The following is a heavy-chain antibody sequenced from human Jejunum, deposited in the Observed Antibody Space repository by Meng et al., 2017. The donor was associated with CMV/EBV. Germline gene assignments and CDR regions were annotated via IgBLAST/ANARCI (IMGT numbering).Heavy chain of an antibody. J-gene: IGHJ4*02. CDR2: FNYDGSET. CDR3: ARVERFCSSTSCYGPYYFAN. CDR1: YW. V-gene: IGHV3-7*01. Sequence: YWLSWVCQVPGKGLEWVAIFNYDGSETSYVDSVWVRFPFSRDNANSSLFLQMNSLRAEDTAVYYCARVERFCSSTSCYGPYYFANWGQGTLVTVSS. D-gene: IGHD2-2*01.